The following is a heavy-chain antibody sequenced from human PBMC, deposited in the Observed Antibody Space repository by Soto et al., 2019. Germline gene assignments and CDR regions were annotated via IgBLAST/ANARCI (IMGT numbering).Heavy chain of an antibody. V-gene: IGHV3-48*03. CDR3: ARGGVY. Sequence: LRLSCEATGFTFSSHEMNWIRQTPGKRLEWIAKISGSGSTINYADSVKGRFTISRDNVQRTLHLQMDSLRVEDTGVYYCARGGVYWGRGTLVTVSS. CDR2: ISGSGSTI. D-gene: IGHD2-8*01. J-gene: IGHJ1*01. CDR1: GFTFSSHE.